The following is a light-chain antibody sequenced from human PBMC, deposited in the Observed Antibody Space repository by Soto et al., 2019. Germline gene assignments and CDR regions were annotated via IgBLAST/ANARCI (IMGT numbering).Light chain of an antibody. CDR3: SSYAGSNLWV. CDR2: EVS. Sequence: QSALTQSPSASGSPGQSVTISCTGTSSDVGNYKYVSWYQQHPGKAPKLMIYEVSKRPSGVPARFSGSKSGNTASLTVSGLQVEDEADYYCSSYAGSNLWVFGGGTQLTVL. J-gene: IGLJ3*02. V-gene: IGLV2-8*01. CDR1: SSDVGNYKY.